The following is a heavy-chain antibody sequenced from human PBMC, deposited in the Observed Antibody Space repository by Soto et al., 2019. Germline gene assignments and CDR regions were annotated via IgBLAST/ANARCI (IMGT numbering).Heavy chain of an antibody. CDR3: ARDLGDGCNLGY. CDR1: GYTFTGYY. Sequence: ASVKVSCKASGYTFTGYYMHWVRQAPGQGLEWMGWINPNSGDTKYAQKFQGRVTMTRDTSTRTAYMELSSLRSEDTAVYYCARDLGDGCNLGYWGQGTLVTVSS. V-gene: IGHV1-2*02. CDR2: INPNSGDT. J-gene: IGHJ4*02. D-gene: IGHD1-26*01.